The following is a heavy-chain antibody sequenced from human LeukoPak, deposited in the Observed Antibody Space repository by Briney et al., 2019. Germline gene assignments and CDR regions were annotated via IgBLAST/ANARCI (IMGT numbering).Heavy chain of an antibody. D-gene: IGHD2-8*01. CDR3: ARGPNIVLIRSWFDP. CDR2: INTNTGNP. Sequence: ASVKVSCKASGYTFTSYAMNWVRQAPGQGLEWMGWINTNTGNPTYAQGFTGRFVFSLDTSVSTAYLQISSLKAEDTAVYYCARGPNIVLIRSWFDPWGQGTLVTVSS. CDR1: GYTFTSYA. J-gene: IGHJ5*02. V-gene: IGHV7-4-1*02.